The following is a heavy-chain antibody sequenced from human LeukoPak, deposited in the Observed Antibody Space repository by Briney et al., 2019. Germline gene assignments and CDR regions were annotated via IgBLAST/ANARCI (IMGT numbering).Heavy chain of an antibody. CDR3: ARGKSEMATIAIDY. CDR2: ISSNGGST. D-gene: IGHD5-24*01. CDR1: GFTFSSSA. V-gene: IGHV3-64*01. J-gene: IGHJ4*02. Sequence: GGSLRLSCAASGFTFSSSAMHWVRQAPGKGLEYVSAISSNGGSTYYANSVKGRFTISRDNSKNTLYLQMGSLRAEDMAVYYCARGKSEMATIAIDYWGQGTLVTVSS.